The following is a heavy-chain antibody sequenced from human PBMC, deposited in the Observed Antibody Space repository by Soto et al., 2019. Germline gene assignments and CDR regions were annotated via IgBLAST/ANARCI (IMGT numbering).Heavy chain of an antibody. CDR3: GRGGSDSPSGMDV. CDR1: GFTFSPYW. D-gene: IGHD6-19*01. J-gene: IGHJ6*02. V-gene: IGHV3-74*01. CDR2: INPDGSST. Sequence: EVQLAESGGGLVQPGGSLRLSCAASGFTFSPYWMHWVRQAPGKGLVWVSRINPDGSSTDYADSVKGRFTISRDNAKNTLDLQMNSLRAEDTAVYYCGRGGSDSPSGMDVWGQGTTVTVSS.